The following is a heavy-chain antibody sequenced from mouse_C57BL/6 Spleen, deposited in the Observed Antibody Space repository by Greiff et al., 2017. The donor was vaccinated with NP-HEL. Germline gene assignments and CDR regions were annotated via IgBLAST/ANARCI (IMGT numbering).Heavy chain of an antibody. V-gene: IGHV1-64*01. CDR1: GYTFTSYW. Sequence: QVQLQQPGAELVKPGASVKLSCKASGYTFTSYWMHWVKQRPGQGLEWIGMIHPNSGSTNYNEKFKSKATLTVDKSSSTAYMQLSSLTSEDSAVYYCASSYGSSYRSWFAYWGQGTLVTVSA. D-gene: IGHD1-1*01. CDR3: ASSYGSSYRSWFAY. CDR2: IHPNSGST. J-gene: IGHJ3*01.